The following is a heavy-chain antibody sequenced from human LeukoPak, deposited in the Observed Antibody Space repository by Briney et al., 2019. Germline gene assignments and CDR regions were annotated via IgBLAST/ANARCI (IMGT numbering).Heavy chain of an antibody. CDR1: GLIVSSNY. V-gene: IGHV3-53*01. CDR3: TRDLGFCSGGSCYAGWFDP. J-gene: IGHJ5*02. Sequence: GGSLRLSRAASGLIVSSNYMSWVRQAPGKGLGWVSVIYTGGSTYYADSVKGRFTISKDNSKHTPYLQMNSLRAEGTAVYYCTRDLGFCSGGSCYAGWFDPWGQGTLVTVSS. CDR2: IYTGGST. D-gene: IGHD2-15*01.